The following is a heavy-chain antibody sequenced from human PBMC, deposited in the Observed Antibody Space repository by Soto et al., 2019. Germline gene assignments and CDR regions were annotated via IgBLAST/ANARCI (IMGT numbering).Heavy chain of an antibody. V-gene: IGHV3-23*01. J-gene: IGHJ4*02. D-gene: IGHD1-26*01. CDR1: GFTFSSYA. CDR2: ISGSGDST. Sequence: EVQLLESGGGLVQPGGSLRLSCAASGFTFSSYAMRWVRQAPVKGLEWVSAISGSGDSTYYADDVEGRFTISRDNSKNTLQRQLSSLRAEDTSGYYCASRGSGSDYDYWGQGTLVTVSS. CDR3: ASRGSGSDYDY.